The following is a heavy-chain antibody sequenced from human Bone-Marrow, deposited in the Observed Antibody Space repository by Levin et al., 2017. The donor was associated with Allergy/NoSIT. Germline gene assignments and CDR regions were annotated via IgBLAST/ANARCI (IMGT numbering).Heavy chain of an antibody. CDR3: AKEFSHFGVVIPEGCFDL. CDR1: GFTFGNYA. V-gene: IGHV3-23*01. Sequence: PGGSLRLSCEASGFTFGNYAMSWVRQAPGKGLEWVSAITGGGGTTYSADSVKGRFTISRDNSGNTVYLHMSRLRVEDTAVYFCAKEFSHFGVVIPEGCFDLWGQGTVVTVSS. D-gene: IGHD3-3*01. J-gene: IGHJ4*02. CDR2: ITGGGGTT.